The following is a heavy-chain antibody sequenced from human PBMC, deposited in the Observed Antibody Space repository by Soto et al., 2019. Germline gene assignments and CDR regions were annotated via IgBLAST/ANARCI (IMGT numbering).Heavy chain of an antibody. V-gene: IGHV3-74*01. CDR1: GFTFSRYW. D-gene: IGHD2-2*01. CDR2: INSDGSST. CDR3: ARVRSLGAMYYFDY. Sequence: GGSLRLSCAASGFTFSRYWMHWVRQAPGEGQGLRRGLVWVSRINSDGSSTSYADSVKGRFTISRDNAKNTLYLQMNSLRAEDTAVYYCARVRSLGAMYYFDYWGQGTLVTVS. J-gene: IGHJ4*02.